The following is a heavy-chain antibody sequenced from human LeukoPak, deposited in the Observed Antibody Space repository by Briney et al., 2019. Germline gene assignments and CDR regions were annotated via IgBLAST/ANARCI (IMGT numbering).Heavy chain of an antibody. CDR1: GGSFSGYS. J-gene: IGHJ4*02. D-gene: IGHD5-24*01. V-gene: IGHV4-34*01. Sequence: SETLSLTCAVYGGSFSGYSWSWIRQSPGKGLEWIGEINYSGSTNSNPSLKSRVTISVDTSKNQFSLKLTSVTAADTAVYYCARLDGQNYSPDYWGQGALVTVSS. CDR2: INYSGST. CDR3: ARLDGQNYSPDY.